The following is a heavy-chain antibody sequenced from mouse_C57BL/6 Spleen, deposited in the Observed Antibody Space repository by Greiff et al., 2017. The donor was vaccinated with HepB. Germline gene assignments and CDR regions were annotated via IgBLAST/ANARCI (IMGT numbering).Heavy chain of an antibody. J-gene: IGHJ4*01. CDR1: GYAFSSSW. D-gene: IGHD2-1*01. V-gene: IGHV1-82*01. Sequence: QVQLQQSGPELVKPGASVKISCKASGYAFSSSWMNWVKQRPGKGLEWIGRIYPGDGDTNYNGKFKGKATLTADKSSSTAYMQLSSLTSEDSAVYFCARLHGNGGTNYAMDYWGQGTSVTVSS. CDR2: IYPGDGDT. CDR3: ARLHGNGGTNYAMDY.